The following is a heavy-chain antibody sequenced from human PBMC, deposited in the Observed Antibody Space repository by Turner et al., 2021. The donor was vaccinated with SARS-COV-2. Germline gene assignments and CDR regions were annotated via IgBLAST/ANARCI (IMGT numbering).Heavy chain of an antibody. Sequence: QVQLVQSGAEVKKPGSSVKVSCKASGGTFSSYVISWGRQAPGQGLEWMGGIIPIFGTANYAQKFQGRVTITADESTSTAYMELSSLRSEDTAVYYCARVYSGSYYGGYYYYGMDVWGQGTTVTVSS. J-gene: IGHJ6*02. D-gene: IGHD1-26*01. V-gene: IGHV1-69*01. CDR2: IIPIFGTA. CDR1: GGTFSSYV. CDR3: ARVYSGSYYGGYYYYGMDV.